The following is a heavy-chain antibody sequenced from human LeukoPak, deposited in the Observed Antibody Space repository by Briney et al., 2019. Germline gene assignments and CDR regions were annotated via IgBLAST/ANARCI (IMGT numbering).Heavy chain of an antibody. Sequence: ASVKVSCKVSGYTLTELSMHWVRQAPGKGLEWMGGFDPEDGETIYAQKFQGRVTMTEDTSTDTAYMELSSLRSEDTAVYYCATEQYDSSGSELDYWGQGTLVTVSS. CDR3: ATEQYDSSGSELDY. D-gene: IGHD3-22*01. V-gene: IGHV1-24*01. CDR1: GYTLTELS. J-gene: IGHJ4*02. CDR2: FDPEDGET.